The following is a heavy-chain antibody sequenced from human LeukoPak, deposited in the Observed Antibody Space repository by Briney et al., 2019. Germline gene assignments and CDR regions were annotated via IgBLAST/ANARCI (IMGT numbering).Heavy chain of an antibody. D-gene: IGHD2-15*01. CDR3: ARADSRYDLIDY. CDR1: GGSISSSNW. V-gene: IGHV4-4*02. Sequence: SETLSLTCAVSGGSISSSNWWSWVRQPPGKGLEWIGEIYHSGSTNYNPSLKSRVTISVDTSKNQFSLKLSSVTAADTAVYYCARADSRYDLIDYWGQGTLVTVSS. CDR2: IYHSGST. J-gene: IGHJ4*02.